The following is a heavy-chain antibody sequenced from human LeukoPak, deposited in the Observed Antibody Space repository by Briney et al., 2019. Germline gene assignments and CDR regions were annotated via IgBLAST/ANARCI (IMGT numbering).Heavy chain of an antibody. V-gene: IGHV4-34*01. CDR2: INHSGST. D-gene: IGHD6-19*01. J-gene: IGHJ4*02. CDR1: GGSFSGYY. Sequence: SETLSLTCAVYGGSFSGYYWSWIRQPPGKGLDWIGEINHSGSTNYNPSLKSRVTISVDTSKNQFSLKLSSVTAADTAVYYCARVSVRRQWQMGDYWGQGTLVTVSS. CDR3: ARVSVRRQWQMGDY.